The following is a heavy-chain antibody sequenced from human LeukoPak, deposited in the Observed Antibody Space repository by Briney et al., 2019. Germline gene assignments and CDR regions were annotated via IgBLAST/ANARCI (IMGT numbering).Heavy chain of an antibody. CDR2: IIPIFGTA. D-gene: IGHD6-13*01. J-gene: IGHJ3*02. V-gene: IGHV1-69*01. Sequence: SVKVSCKASGGTFSSYAISWVRQAPGQGLEWMGGIIPIFGTANYAQKFQGRVTITADESTSTAYMELSSLRSEDTAVYYCARLSVIAAAGTYAFDIWGQGTMVTVSS. CDR3: ARLSVIAAAGTYAFDI. CDR1: GGTFSSYA.